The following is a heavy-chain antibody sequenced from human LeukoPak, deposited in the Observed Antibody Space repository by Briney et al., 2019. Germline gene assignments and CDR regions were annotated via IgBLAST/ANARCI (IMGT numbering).Heavy chain of an antibody. CDR2: MNPNSGNT. Sequence: GASVKVSCKASGYTFTNYDINWVRQASGQGLEWMGWMNPNSGNTGTAQKFQGRVTMTSNTCISTAYMELSSVRSEDTAVYYCARGLRREQQLLRAFDYWGQGTPVTVSS. D-gene: IGHD6-13*01. V-gene: IGHV1-8*01. J-gene: IGHJ4*02. CDR3: ARGLRREQQLLRAFDY. CDR1: GYTFTNYD.